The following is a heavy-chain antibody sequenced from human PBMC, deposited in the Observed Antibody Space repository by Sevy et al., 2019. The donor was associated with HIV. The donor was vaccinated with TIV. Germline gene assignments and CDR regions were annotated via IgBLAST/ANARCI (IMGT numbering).Heavy chain of an antibody. Sequence: GSLRLSCTVSGASITTYYWSWFRQPAGKGLEWIGRLHSGGNTNYNPSLQGRVTMSLDTSKNQFSLTLDFVTAADAAVYYCARDTGKNYWGQGILVTVSS. CDR3: ARDTGKNY. V-gene: IGHV4-4*07. CDR2: LHSGGNT. J-gene: IGHJ4*02. CDR1: GASITTYY. D-gene: IGHD2-8*02.